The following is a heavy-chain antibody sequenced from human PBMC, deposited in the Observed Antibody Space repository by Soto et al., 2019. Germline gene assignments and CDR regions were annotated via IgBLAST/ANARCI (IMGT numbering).Heavy chain of an antibody. CDR3: ARPYGAFGI. CDR1: GERDSSSW. V-gene: IGHV5-51*07. CDR2: IYPGDSDT. D-gene: IGHD3-10*01. Sequence: VEAQPISEERPGERDSSSWLASEHQMPGKGLEWMGIIYPGDSDTRYSPSFQGQVTISADKSISTAYLQWSSLKVSDTAMYECARPYGAFGIWGPGPMITVS. J-gene: IGHJ3*02.